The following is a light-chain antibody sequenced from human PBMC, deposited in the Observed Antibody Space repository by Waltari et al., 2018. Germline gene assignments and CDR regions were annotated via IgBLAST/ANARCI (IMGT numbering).Light chain of an antibody. V-gene: IGKV3-20*01. CDR1: PSVSSNY. CDR3: QHYSSAPNT. CDR2: DAS. J-gene: IGKJ2*01. Sequence: EIVLTQSPGTLSLFPGERATLSCKASPSVSSNYLAWYQQKPGQAPRLLIHDASSRATGIPDRFSGSGSGTDFTLTISGLEPEDFAVYFCQHYSSAPNTFGQGTRLEIK.